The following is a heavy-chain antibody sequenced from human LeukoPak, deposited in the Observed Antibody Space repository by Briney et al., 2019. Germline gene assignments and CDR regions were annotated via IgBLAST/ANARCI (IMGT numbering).Heavy chain of an antibody. CDR2: IRSKANSYAT. V-gene: IGHV3-73*01. CDR1: GFTFSGSA. J-gene: IGHJ4*02. CDR3: TRHQYCSSTSCYGFVDY. Sequence: GGSLRLSCAASGFTFSGSAMHWVRQASGKGLEWVGRIRSKANSYATAYAASVKGRFTISRDDSKNTAYLQMNSLKTEDTAVYYCTRHQYCSSTSCYGFVDYWGQGTLVTASS. D-gene: IGHD2-2*01.